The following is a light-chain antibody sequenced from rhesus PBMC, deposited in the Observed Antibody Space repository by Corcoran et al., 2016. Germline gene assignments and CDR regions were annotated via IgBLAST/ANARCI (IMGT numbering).Light chain of an antibody. V-gene: IGKV1-18*01. Sequence: DIQMTQSPSSLSASVGDKVTITCRASQGISSWLAWYQQKTGKAPKLLIYTASSLQSGVPSRFSGSGSGTDYTLTISSLQPEDFATYYGQQGYNTPLTFGGGTKVEIK. CDR1: QGISSW. J-gene: IGKJ4*01. CDR2: TAS. CDR3: QQGYNTPLT.